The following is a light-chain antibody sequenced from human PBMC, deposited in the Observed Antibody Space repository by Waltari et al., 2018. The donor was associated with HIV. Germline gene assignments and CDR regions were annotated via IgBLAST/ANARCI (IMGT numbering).Light chain of an antibody. J-gene: IGKJ1*01. CDR1: QNVSSD. V-gene: IGKV3D-15*01. CDR3: QQYNNWPPWT. CDR2: GAV. Sequence: ETVMTHSPGTLSVSPGQRVTLSCRASQNVSSDLAWIQKSPGQAPRLLIYGAVTRASGIPGRITGSGSGTEFTLTITSLQSEDVGVYYCQQYNNWPPWTFGPGTKV.